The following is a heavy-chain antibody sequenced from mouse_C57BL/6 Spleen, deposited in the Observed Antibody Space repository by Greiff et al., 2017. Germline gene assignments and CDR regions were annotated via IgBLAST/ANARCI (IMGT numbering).Heavy chain of an antibody. CDR2: INPNNGGT. CDR1: GYTFTDYN. V-gene: IGHV1-22*01. J-gene: IGHJ4*01. CDR3: ARGSGTGY. Sequence: EVQGVESGPELVKPGASVKMSCKASGYTFTDYNMHWVKQSHGKSLEWIGYINPNNGGTSYNQKFKGKATLTVNESSSTAYMELRSLTSEDSAVYYCARGSGTGYWGQGTSVTVSS. D-gene: IGHD2-14*01.